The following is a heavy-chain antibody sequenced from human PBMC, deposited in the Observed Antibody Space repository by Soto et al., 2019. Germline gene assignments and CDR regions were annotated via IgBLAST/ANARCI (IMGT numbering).Heavy chain of an antibody. V-gene: IGHV3-66*01. CDR3: ARDFYDLSYKFDY. J-gene: IGHJ4*02. D-gene: IGHD3-3*01. CDR2: IHTGGST. Sequence: HPGGSLRLSCAASGFTVSNHYMAWVRQAPGKGLAWVSVIHTGGSTYYADSVKGRFSISRDNSKNTLYLQMSSLRAEDTAVYYCARDFYDLSYKFDYWGQGTLVTVSS. CDR1: GFTVSNHY.